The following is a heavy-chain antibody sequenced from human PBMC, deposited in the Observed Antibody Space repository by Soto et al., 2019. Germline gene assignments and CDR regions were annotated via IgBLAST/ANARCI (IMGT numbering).Heavy chain of an antibody. CDR3: ASPGGYCSSTSCYTPRNDAFDI. CDR1: GYNFSNSW. Sequence: ESLKISSKASGYNFSNSWIAWVRSMTWIGPAREGLIYPGDSDTRYSPSFQGQVTISADKSISTAYLQWSSLKASDTAMYYCASPGGYCSSTSCYTPRNDAFDIWGQGTMVTVSS. CDR2: IYPGDSDT. J-gene: IGHJ3*02. D-gene: IGHD2-2*02. V-gene: IGHV5-51*01.